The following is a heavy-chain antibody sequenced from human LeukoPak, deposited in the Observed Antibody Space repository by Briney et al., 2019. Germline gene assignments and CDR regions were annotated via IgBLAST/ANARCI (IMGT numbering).Heavy chain of an antibody. V-gene: IGHV1-69*13. D-gene: IGHD3-9*01. Sequence: GASVKVSCKASGYTFTSYDINCVRQATGQGLEWMGGIIPIFGTANYAQKFQGRVTITADESTSTAYMELSSLRSEDTAVYYCARCSGILTGAFDIWGQGTMVTVSS. CDR3: ARCSGILTGAFDI. J-gene: IGHJ3*02. CDR2: IIPIFGTA. CDR1: GYTFTSYD.